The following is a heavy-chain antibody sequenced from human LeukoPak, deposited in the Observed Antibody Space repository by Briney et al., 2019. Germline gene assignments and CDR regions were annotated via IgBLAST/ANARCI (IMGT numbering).Heavy chain of an antibody. CDR2: ISSGRSYT. Sequence: GGSLRLSCAASGFSFSDYYMNWIRQAPGKGLEWVSYISSGRSYTHYADSVKGRFTISRDNAKSSLYLQMNSLRADDTAVYYCYGRSDSDYFFYYGVDVWGQGTTVTVSS. CDR1: GFSFSDYY. V-gene: IGHV3-11*06. D-gene: IGHD3-10*01. J-gene: IGHJ6*02. CDR3: YGRSDSDYFFYYGVDV.